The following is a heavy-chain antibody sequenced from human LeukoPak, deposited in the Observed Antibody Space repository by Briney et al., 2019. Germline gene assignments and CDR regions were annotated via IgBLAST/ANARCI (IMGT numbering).Heavy chain of an antibody. CDR3: AREAGELYSSSSYYFDY. CDR1: GFTFSSYA. J-gene: IGHJ4*02. V-gene: IGHV3-30-3*01. D-gene: IGHD6-13*01. Sequence: PGRSLRLSCAASGFTFSSYAMHWVRQAPGKGLEWVAVISYDGSNKYYADSVKGRFTISRDNAKNSLYLQMNGLRAEDTAVYYCAREAGELYSSSSYYFDYWGQGTLVTVSS. CDR2: ISYDGSNK.